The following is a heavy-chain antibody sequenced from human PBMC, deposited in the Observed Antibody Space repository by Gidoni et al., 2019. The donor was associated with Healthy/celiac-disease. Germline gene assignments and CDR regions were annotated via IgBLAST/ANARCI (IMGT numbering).Heavy chain of an antibody. CDR2: FDPEDGET. D-gene: IGHD1-26*01. CDR3: ATGLGAGSPDAFDI. Sequence: QVQLVQSGAEVKKPGASVKVSCKVSGYTLAELSMHWVRQAHGKGLEWMGGFDPEDGETIYEQKFQGRVTMTEDTSTDTAYMELSSLRSEDTAVYYCATGLGAGSPDAFDIWGQGKMVTVSS. V-gene: IGHV1-24*01. J-gene: IGHJ3*02. CDR1: GYTLAELS.